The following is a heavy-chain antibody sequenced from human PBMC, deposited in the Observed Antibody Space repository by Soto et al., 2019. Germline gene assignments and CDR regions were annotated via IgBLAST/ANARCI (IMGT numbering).Heavy chain of an antibody. J-gene: IGHJ4*02. V-gene: IGHV3-11*04. Sequence: NPGGSLRLSCAASGFTFSDYYMSWIRQAPGKGLEWVSYINSGSTTIYYADSVKGRFTVSRDDAENSLHLQMNSLRGEDTAVYYCARESGNSYEGYYSDFWGQGVLVTVSS. CDR1: GFTFSDYY. D-gene: IGHD1-26*01. CDR2: INSGSTTI. CDR3: ARESGNSYEGYYSDF.